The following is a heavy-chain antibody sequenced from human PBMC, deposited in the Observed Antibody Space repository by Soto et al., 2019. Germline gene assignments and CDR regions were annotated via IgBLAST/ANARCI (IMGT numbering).Heavy chain of an antibody. CDR3: ARGGAIAAAGTLRVIVPRKPRSFDY. J-gene: IGHJ4*02. V-gene: IGHV4-34*01. CDR2: INHSGIT. D-gene: IGHD6-13*01. Sequence: PSETLSLTCPVYCWSFSVYYLSWFRQPPGKGLECIVEINHSGITNYNPSLKSRVTISVDTSKNQFSLKLSSVTAAYTAVYYCARGGAIAAAGTLRVIVPRKPRSFDYWGQGTLDTVSS. CDR1: CWSFSVYY.